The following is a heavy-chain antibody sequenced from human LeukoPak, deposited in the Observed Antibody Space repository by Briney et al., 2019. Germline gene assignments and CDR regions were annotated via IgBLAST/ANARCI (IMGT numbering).Heavy chain of an antibody. D-gene: IGHD3-22*01. V-gene: IGHV3-33*01. CDR2: IWYDGSNK. CDR3: ASGTYYYDSSGYLDY. J-gene: IGHJ4*02. CDR1: GFTFSSYG. Sequence: PGRSLRLSCAASGFTFSSYGMHWVRQAPGKGLEWVAVIWYDGSNKYYAASVKGRFTISRDNSKNTLYLQMNSLRAEDTAVYYCASGTYYYDSSGYLDYWGPGTLVTVSS.